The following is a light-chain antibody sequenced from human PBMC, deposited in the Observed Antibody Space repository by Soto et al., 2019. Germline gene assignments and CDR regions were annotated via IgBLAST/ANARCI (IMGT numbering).Light chain of an antibody. Sequence: QSALTQPASVSGSPGQSITISCTGTSSDVGSYNLVSGYQQHPGKAPKLMIYEVNKRPSGVSNRFSGSKSGNTASLTISGLQAEDEADYYCCSYAGSSTFSFGGGTKLTVL. J-gene: IGLJ2*01. CDR2: EVN. V-gene: IGLV2-23*02. CDR1: SSDVGSYNL. CDR3: CSYAGSSTFS.